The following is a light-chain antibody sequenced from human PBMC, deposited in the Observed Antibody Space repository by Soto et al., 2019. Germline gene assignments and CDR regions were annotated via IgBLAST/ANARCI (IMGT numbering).Light chain of an antibody. Sequence: QSVLTQPPSASGTPGQRVTISCSGSSSNIGSNTVNWYQQLPGTAPKLLIYYNNQRPSGVPDRFSGSKSGTSASLAISGLQSEDEADYYCSAWDDSLNAYVFGTGTKVTVL. CDR2: YNN. CDR3: SAWDDSLNAYV. V-gene: IGLV1-44*01. CDR1: SSNIGSNT. J-gene: IGLJ1*01.